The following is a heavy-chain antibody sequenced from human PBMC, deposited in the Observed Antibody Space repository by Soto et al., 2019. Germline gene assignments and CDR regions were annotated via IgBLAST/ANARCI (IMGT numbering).Heavy chain of an antibody. V-gene: IGHV4-61*01. J-gene: IGHJ6*02. Sequence: PSETLSLTCSVSGGSVNSGNYYWTWIRQPPGKGLEWIGQIYYRGSTNYSPPLKSRVTISVDTSKDQFSLKLTSVTAADTAVYFCARLSRIEVAPKGYYYGMDVWGQGTTVTVSS. D-gene: IGHD6-19*01. CDR1: GGSVNSGNYY. CDR3: ARLSRIEVAPKGYYYGMDV. CDR2: IYYRGST.